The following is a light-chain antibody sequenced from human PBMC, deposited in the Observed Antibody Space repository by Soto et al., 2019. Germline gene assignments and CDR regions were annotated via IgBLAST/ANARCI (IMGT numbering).Light chain of an antibody. CDR3: QQYNNWPLT. CDR2: GAS. CDR1: QGLSTN. J-gene: IGKJ4*01. Sequence: EVVMTQSPAVLSVSPGESATLSCRASQGLSTNLAWYQQRPGQAPRLLMSGASTRASGTPARFSGSGSGTECTLTISSLRPEDFALYYCQQYNNWPLTFGGGTKVEIK. V-gene: IGKV3-15*01.